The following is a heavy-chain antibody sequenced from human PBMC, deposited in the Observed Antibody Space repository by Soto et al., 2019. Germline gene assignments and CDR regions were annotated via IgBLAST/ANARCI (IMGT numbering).Heavy chain of an antibody. CDR1: GYTFSNYG. D-gene: IGHD5-18*01. CDR3: ARDPGFGFGYSYAFAMDV. CDR2: ISGYNGNT. V-gene: IGHV1-18*01. Sequence: GASVKVSCKASGYTFSNYGISWVRQGPGQGLEWMGWISGYNGNTHYEEKVQDRIKMTTDTSTSTTYLGLRSLRSDDTAVYFCARDPGFGFGYSYAFAMDVWGQGTTVTVSS. J-gene: IGHJ6*02.